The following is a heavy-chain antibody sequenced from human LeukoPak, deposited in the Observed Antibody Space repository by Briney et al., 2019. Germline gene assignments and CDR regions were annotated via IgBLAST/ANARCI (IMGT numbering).Heavy chain of an antibody. J-gene: IGHJ4*02. Sequence: GASVKVSCKASGYTFTGYYMHWVRQAPGQGLEWMGWINPNSGGTNYAQKFQGRVTMTRDTSISTAYMELSRLRSDDTAVYYCAREAQRGDGSGSYDFDYWGQGTLVTVSS. CDR2: INPNSGGT. CDR1: GYTFTGYY. V-gene: IGHV1-2*02. D-gene: IGHD3-10*01. CDR3: AREAQRGDGSGSYDFDY.